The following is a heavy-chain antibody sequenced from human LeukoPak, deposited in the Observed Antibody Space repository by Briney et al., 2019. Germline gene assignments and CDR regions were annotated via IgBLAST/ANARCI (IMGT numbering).Heavy chain of an antibody. J-gene: IGHJ3*02. CDR2: INPSGGST. CDR1: GYTFTSYY. D-gene: IGHD3-3*01. V-gene: IGHV1-46*01. Sequence: GASVKVSCKASGYTFTSYYMHWVRQAPGQGLELMGIINPSGGSTSYAQKFQGRVTMTRDTSTSTVYMELSSLRSEDTAVYYCARPSGTTYYDFWSGTRLDAFDIWGQGTMVTVSS. CDR3: ARPSGTTYYDFWSGTRLDAFDI.